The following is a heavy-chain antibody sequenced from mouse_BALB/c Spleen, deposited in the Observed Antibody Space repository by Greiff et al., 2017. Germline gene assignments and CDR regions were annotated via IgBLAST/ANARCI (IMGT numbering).Heavy chain of an antibody. CDR2: INPYNDGT. CDR3: ARSITTVLRY. Sequence: EVKLVESGPELVKPGASVKMSCKASGYTFTSYVMHWVKQKPGQGLEWIGYINPYNDGTKYNEKFKGKATLTSDKSSSTAYMELSSLTSEDSAVYYCARSITTVLRYWGQGTTLTVSS. V-gene: IGHV1-14*01. D-gene: IGHD1-1*01. CDR1: GYTFTSYV. J-gene: IGHJ2*01.